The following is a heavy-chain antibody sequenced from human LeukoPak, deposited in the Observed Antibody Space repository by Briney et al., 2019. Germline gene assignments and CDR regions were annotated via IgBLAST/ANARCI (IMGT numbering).Heavy chain of an antibody. Sequence: GGSLRLSCAASGFPFSSYEMNWVRQAPGKGPEWISYIDTSSTIIYYIDSVKGRFTISRDNAKDSLYLQMNSLRVEDTAVYYCARDSAVPAAQLDHWGQGTLVTVSS. CDR2: IDTSSTII. CDR3: ARDSAVPAAQLDH. J-gene: IGHJ4*02. D-gene: IGHD2-2*01. V-gene: IGHV3-48*03. CDR1: GFPFSSYE.